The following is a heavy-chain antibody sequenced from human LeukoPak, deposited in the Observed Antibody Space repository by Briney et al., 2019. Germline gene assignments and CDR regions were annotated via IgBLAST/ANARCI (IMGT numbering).Heavy chain of an antibody. V-gene: IGHV3-74*01. CDR1: GFTFSSYW. Sequence: GGSLRLSCAASGFTFSSYWMSWVRQAPGKGLEWVSRASSDGSSTVYADSVKGRFTISRDNAKKTMYLQMNSLRVEDTARYYCARDSDAGFDYWGRGTLVTVSS. CDR2: ASSDGSST. CDR3: ARDSDAGFDY. J-gene: IGHJ4*02.